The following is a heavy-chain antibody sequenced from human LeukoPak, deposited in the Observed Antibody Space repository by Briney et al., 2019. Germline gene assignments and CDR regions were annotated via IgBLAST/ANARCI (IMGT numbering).Heavy chain of an antibody. CDR2: IYTSGST. V-gene: IGHV4-4*07. D-gene: IGHD3-22*01. Sequence: PSETLSLTCTVSGASISSYYWSWIRQPAGKGLEWIGRIYTSGSTNYNPSLKSRVTMSVDTPKNQFSLKLSSMTAADTAVYYCAREYDSSGYLLDYWGQGTLVTVSS. CDR1: GASISSYY. CDR3: AREYDSSGYLLDY. J-gene: IGHJ4*02.